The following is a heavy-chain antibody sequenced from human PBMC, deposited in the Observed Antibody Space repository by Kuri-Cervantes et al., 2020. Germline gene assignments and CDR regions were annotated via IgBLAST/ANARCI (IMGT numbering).Heavy chain of an antibody. D-gene: IGHD6-19*01. V-gene: IGHV1-3*01. CDR1: GYTFTSYA. J-gene: IGHJ4*02. Sequence: ASVKVSCKASGYTFTSYAMHWVRQAPGQRLEWMGWINAGNGNTKYSQRFQGRVTITRDTSASTAYMELSSLRSEDTTIYYCARWSSGWYGFQLDYWGQGTLVTVSS. CDR3: ARWSSGWYGFQLDY. CDR2: INAGNGNT.